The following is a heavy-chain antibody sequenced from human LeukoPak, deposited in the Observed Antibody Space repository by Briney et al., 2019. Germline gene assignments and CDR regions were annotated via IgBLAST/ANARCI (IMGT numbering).Heavy chain of an antibody. J-gene: IGHJ4*02. CDR3: ARAGYYYDSSSEGYFDY. V-gene: IGHV3-53*01. CDR2: IYSGGST. D-gene: IGHD3-22*01. Sequence: GGSLRLSCAASGFTDSSNYMSWVRQAPGKGLEGVSVIYSGGSTYYADSVKGRFTISRDNSKNTLYLQMNSLRAEDTAVYYCARAGYYYDSSSEGYFDYWGQGTLVTVSS. CDR1: GFTDSSNY.